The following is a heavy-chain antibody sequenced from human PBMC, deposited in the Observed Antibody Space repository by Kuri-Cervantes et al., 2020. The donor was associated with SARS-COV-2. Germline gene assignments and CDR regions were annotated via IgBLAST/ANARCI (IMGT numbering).Heavy chain of an antibody. V-gene: IGHV3-23*01. J-gene: IGHJ3*02. CDR3: AKDERGGGYTSHDAFDI. Sequence: GESLKIPCAASGFPFSSYAMNWVRQAPGKGLEWVSAISGSGGSTYYADSVKGRFTISRDNSKNTLYLQMNSLRAEDTAVYYCAKDERGGGYTSHDAFDIWGQGTMVTVSS. CDR2: ISGSGGST. CDR1: GFPFSSYA. D-gene: IGHD5-24*01.